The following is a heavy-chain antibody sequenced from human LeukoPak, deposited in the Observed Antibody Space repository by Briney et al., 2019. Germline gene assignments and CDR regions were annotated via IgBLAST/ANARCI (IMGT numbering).Heavy chain of an antibody. CDR2: IIPILGIA. Sequence: GASVKVSCKASGGTFSSYAISWVRQAPGQGLEWMGRIIPILGIANYAQKFQGRVTLTRNTSISTAYMELSSLRSENTAVYYCTRGGPVAGTHKYFQHWGQGTLVTVSS. CDR3: TRGGPVAGTHKYFQH. D-gene: IGHD6-19*01. J-gene: IGHJ1*01. V-gene: IGHV1-69*04. CDR1: GGTFSSYA.